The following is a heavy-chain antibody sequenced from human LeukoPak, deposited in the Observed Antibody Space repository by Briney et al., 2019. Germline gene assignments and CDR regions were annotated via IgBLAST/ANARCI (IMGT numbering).Heavy chain of an antibody. CDR1: GFTFSSYW. J-gene: IGHJ4*02. Sequence: GGSLSLCCTASGFTFSSYWMSWVRQAPGKGLEWVANIKQDGSEKYYVDSVKGRFTISRDNAKNSLYLQMSRLRAEETDVYYCARDLGMVRGIIGYWGQGTLVTVSS. CDR2: IKQDGSEK. V-gene: IGHV3-7*01. CDR3: ARDLGMVRGIIGY. D-gene: IGHD3-10*01.